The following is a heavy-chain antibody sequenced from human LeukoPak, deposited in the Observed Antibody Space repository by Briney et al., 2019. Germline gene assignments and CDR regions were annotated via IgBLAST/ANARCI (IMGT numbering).Heavy chain of an antibody. CDR1: GYTFTDYY. CDR2: INPNSGGT. CDR3: ARVSDYGDYVSGFDY. Sequence: ASVKVSCKASGYTFTDYYMHWVRQAPGQGLEWMGWINPNSGGTNYAQKFQGRVTMTRDTSISTAYMELSRLRSDDTAVYYCARVSDYGDYVSGFDYWGQGTLVTVSS. D-gene: IGHD4-17*01. J-gene: IGHJ4*02. V-gene: IGHV1-2*02.